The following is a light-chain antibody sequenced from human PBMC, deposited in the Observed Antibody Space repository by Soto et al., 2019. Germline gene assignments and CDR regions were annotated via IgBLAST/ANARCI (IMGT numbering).Light chain of an antibody. V-gene: IGLV2-23*01. CDR1: SSDVGSYNF. Sequence: QSALTQPASVSGSPGQSITISCTGTSSDVGSYNFVSWYQQHPGKAPKLMIYEGSKRPSGVSNRFSGSKSGNTASLTISGLPAEDEADYYCCSTAGSSTWVFGGGTKLTVL. CDR2: EGS. J-gene: IGLJ3*02. CDR3: CSTAGSSTWV.